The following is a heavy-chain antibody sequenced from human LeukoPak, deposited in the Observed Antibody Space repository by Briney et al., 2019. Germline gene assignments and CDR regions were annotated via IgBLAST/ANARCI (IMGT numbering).Heavy chain of an antibody. Sequence: QPGGSLRLSCAASGFIFSSYWMTWVRQAPGKGLEWVANIKQDGSEKFYMDSVKGRFTISRDNAKNSLYLQMNSLRAEDTAVYSCARDDPLYDSSGYDYWGQGTLVTVSS. V-gene: IGHV3-7*01. CDR1: GFIFSSYW. J-gene: IGHJ4*02. CDR3: ARDDPLYDSSGYDY. CDR2: IKQDGSEK. D-gene: IGHD3-22*01.